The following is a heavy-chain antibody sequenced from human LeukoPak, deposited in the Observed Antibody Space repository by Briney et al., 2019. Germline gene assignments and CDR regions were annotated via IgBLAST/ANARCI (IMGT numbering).Heavy chain of an antibody. Sequence: PGGSLRLSCAASGFTFSDYYMSWIRQAPGKGLEWVSYIRSSGSITYYADSVKGRFTISRDNAKNSLYLQMNSLRAEDTAVYYCARVDPGSYLMFYYVDFWGQGTLVTVSS. V-gene: IGHV3-11*04. CDR3: ARVDPGSYLMFYYVDF. CDR1: GFTFSDYY. CDR2: IRSSGSIT. J-gene: IGHJ4*02. D-gene: IGHD3-10*01.